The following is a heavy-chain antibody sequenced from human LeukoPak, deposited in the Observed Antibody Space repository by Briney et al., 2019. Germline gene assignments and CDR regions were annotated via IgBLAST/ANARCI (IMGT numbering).Heavy chain of an antibody. Sequence: RPSETLSLTCTVSGGSISSSSYYWGWIRQPPGKGLEWIGSIYYSGSTYYNPSLKSRVTISVDTSKNQFSLKLSSVTAADTAVYYCARGNIAAEIDYWGQGTLVTVSS. V-gene: IGHV4-39*07. CDR3: ARGNIAAEIDY. CDR1: GGSISSSSYY. J-gene: IGHJ4*02. CDR2: IYYSGST. D-gene: IGHD6-13*01.